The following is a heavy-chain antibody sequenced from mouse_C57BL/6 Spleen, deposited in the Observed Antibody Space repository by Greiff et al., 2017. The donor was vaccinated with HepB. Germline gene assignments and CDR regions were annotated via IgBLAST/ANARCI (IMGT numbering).Heavy chain of an antibody. CDR1: GFTFSSYA. D-gene: IGHD4-1*01. Sequence: VQLKESGGGLVKPGGSLKLSCAASGFTFSSYAMSWVRQTPEKRLEWVATISDGGSYTYYPDNVKGRFTISRDNAKNNLYLQMSHLKSEDTAMYYCAITGTGFAYWGQGTLVTVSA. J-gene: IGHJ3*01. V-gene: IGHV5-4*01. CDR3: AITGTGFAY. CDR2: ISDGGSYT.